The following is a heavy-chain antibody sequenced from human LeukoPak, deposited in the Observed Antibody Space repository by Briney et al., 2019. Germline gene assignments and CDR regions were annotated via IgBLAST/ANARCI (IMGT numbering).Heavy chain of an antibody. D-gene: IGHD1/OR15-1a*01. CDR1: GFTFSSYG. Sequence: GGSLRLSCAASGFTFSSYGMHWVRQAPGKGLEXVAVISYDGSNKYYADSVKGRFTISRDNSKNTLYLQMNSLRAEDTAVYYCAKGWRGGTIQDFDYWGQGTLVTVSS. J-gene: IGHJ4*02. CDR3: AKGWRGGTIQDFDY. CDR2: ISYDGSNK. V-gene: IGHV3-30*18.